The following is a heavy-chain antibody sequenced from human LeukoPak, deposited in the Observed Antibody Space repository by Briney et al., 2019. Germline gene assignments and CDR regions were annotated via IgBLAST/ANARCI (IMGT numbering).Heavy chain of an antibody. CDR3: AKDDSGFWYFDL. CDR1: GGSISNYY. D-gene: IGHD3-10*01. Sequence: SETLSLACTVSGGSISNYYWSWIRQPPGKGLEWIGYIYSSGTTNYNPSLKSRVTISVDTSKNQFSLKLTSVTAADTAVYYCAKDDSGFWYFDLWGRGTLVTVSS. CDR2: IYSSGTT. J-gene: IGHJ2*01. V-gene: IGHV4-59*01.